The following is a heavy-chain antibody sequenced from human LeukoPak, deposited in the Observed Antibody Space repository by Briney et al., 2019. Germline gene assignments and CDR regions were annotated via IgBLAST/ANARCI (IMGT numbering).Heavy chain of an antibody. D-gene: IGHD3-10*01. CDR1: GYTFTSYD. CDR3: ARVSLVRGVQPYYYYGMDV. J-gene: IGHJ6*02. Sequence: ASVKVSCKASGYTFTSYDINWVRQATGQGPEWMGWMNPNSGNTGYAQKFQGRVTMTRNTSISTAYMELSSLRSEDTAVYYCARVSLVRGVQPYYYYGMDVWGQGTTVTVSS. V-gene: IGHV1-8*01. CDR2: MNPNSGNT.